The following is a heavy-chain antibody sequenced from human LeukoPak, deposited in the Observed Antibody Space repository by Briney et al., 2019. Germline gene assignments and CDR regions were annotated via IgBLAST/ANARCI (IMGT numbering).Heavy chain of an antibody. CDR1: GGSISSSSYY. CDR2: IYYSGST. D-gene: IGHD3-22*01. CDR3: ARDYYDSSGYAYRFDP. Sequence: PSETLSLTCTVSGGSISSSSYYWGWIRQPPGKGLEWIGSIYYSGSTYYNPSLKSRVTISVDTSKNQFSLKLSSVTAADTAVYYCARDYYDSSGYAYRFDPWGQGTLVTVSS. V-gene: IGHV4-39*07. J-gene: IGHJ5*02.